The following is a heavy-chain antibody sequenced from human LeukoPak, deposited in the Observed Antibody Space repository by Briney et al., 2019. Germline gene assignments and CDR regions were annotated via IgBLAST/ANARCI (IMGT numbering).Heavy chain of an antibody. V-gene: IGHV1-2*02. D-gene: IGHD1-26*01. J-gene: IGHJ4*02. Sequence: GASVKVSCKSYGYTFTDYYMHWVRQAPGQGLEWMGWINPNSGGTNYSQKFQGRVTMTRDTSISTAYMELSRLRSDDTDVYYCAREGPIVGATHLVDYWGQGTLVTVSS. CDR3: AREGPIVGATHLVDY. CDR2: INPNSGGT. CDR1: GYTFTDYY.